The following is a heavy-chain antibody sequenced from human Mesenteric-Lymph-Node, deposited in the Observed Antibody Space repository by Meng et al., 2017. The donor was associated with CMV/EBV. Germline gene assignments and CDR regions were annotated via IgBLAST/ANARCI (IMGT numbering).Heavy chain of an antibody. Sequence: SETLSLTCTVSGGSISSSSYYWGWIRQPPGKGLEWIGSSYYSGSTYYNPSLKSRVTISVDTSKNQFSLKLSSGTAADTAVYYCAREVGCSSTSCQSNWFDPWGQGTLVTVSS. CDR2: SYYSGST. J-gene: IGHJ5*02. D-gene: IGHD2-2*01. CDR3: AREVGCSSTSCQSNWFDP. CDR1: GGSISSSSYY. V-gene: IGHV4-39*07.